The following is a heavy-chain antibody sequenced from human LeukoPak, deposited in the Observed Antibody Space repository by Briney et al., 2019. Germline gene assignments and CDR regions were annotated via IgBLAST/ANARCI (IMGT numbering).Heavy chain of an antibody. CDR1: GYTFTSYG. V-gene: IGHV1-18*01. D-gene: IGHD3-3*01. J-gene: IGHJ4*02. CDR3: ARERTLHYYDCWSGNYTSYLDY. Sequence: ASVKVSCKTSGYTFTSYGVSGVRQAPGQGLEWMGWISTSNGNTKYAQKLRGRVNMTRDTPTRRAHMAVRSLRSGHTAVYFCARERTLHYYDCWSGNYTSYLDYWGQGTLVTVSS. CDR2: ISTSNGNT.